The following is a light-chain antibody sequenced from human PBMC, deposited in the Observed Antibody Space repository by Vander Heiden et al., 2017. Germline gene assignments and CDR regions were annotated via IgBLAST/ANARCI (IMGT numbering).Light chain of an antibody. CDR2: NAF. J-gene: IGKJ2*01. V-gene: IGKV1-6*01. CDR1: QGIGND. Sequence: AIQMTQSPSSLSASVGDSVSITCRASQGIGNDLGWNQMKPGKAPKLLIYNAFRLQSGVPSRFGGSKAGTEFTLTISSLQPEDFATYYCLQDSSYPYTFGQGTKLEIK. CDR3: LQDSSYPYT.